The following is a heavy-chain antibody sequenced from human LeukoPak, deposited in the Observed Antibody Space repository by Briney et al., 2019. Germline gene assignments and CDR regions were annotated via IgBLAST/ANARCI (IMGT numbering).Heavy chain of an antibody. D-gene: IGHD1-1*01. J-gene: IGHJ5*02. CDR2: IYTSGTT. V-gene: IGHV4-4*07. CDR1: GGSISSYY. Sequence: SETLSLTCTVSGGSISSYYWSWIRQPAGKGLELIGRIYTSGTTNYNPSLKSRVTMSVDTSKNQFSLKLSSVTTADTAVYYCARAPTGTGGWNWFDPWGQGTLVTVSS. CDR3: ARAPTGTGGWNWFDP.